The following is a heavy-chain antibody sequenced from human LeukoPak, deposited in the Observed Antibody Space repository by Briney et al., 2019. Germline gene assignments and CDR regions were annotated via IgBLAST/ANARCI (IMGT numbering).Heavy chain of an antibody. Sequence: GGSLRLSCVASGFTYSENWMHWVRQAPGKGLAWVSHINRDGGLTNYADSVKGRFTISRDNARNTVYLQMSSLRVEDTAIYFCAREEHRLAEAGTSAFDLGGQGTLVTVSP. CDR1: GFTYSENW. D-gene: IGHD6-13*01. J-gene: IGHJ3*01. CDR2: INRDGGLT. V-gene: IGHV3-74*01. CDR3: AREEHRLAEAGTSAFDL.